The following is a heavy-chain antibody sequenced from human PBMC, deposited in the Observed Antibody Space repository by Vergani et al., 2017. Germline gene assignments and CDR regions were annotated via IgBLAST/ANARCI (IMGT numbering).Heavy chain of an antibody. V-gene: IGHV3-23*01. Sequence: EVQLLESGGGLVQPGGSLRLSCAASGFTFSSYAMSWVRQAPGKGLEWVSAISGSGGSTYYADSVKGRFTIARGNSKNTLYLQMNSLRAEDTAVYYCARSFDGGDYYGGEGRLVTVSS. J-gene: IGHJ4*02. CDR1: GFTFSSYA. D-gene: IGHD2-21*02. CDR2: ISGSGGST. CDR3: ARSFDGGDYY.